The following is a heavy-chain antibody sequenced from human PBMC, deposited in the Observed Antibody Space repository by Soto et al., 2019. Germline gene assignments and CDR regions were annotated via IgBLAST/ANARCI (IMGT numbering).Heavy chain of an antibody. CDR3: ARLSSDSSSSSSGYYYGMDV. CDR1: GGSISSGGYY. J-gene: IGHJ6*02. V-gene: IGHV4-31*03. D-gene: IGHD6-6*01. Sequence: PSETLSLTCTVSGGSISSGGYYWSWIRRHPGKGLEWIGYIYYSGSTYYNPSLKSRVTISVDTSKNQFSLKLSSVTAADTAVYYCARLSSDSSSSSSGYYYGMDVWGQGTTVTVSS. CDR2: IYYSGST.